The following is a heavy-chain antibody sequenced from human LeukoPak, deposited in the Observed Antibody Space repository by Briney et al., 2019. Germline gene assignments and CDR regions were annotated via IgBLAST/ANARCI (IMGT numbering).Heavy chain of an antibody. CDR1: GGSISSHF. V-gene: IGHV4-59*11. CDR2: IYYSGST. Sequence: SETLSLTCTVSGGSISSHFWSWIRQPPGKGLEWIGYIYYSGSTNYNPSLKSRVTISVDTSKNQFSLKLSSVTAADTAVYYCARFGELPKGGYYYYMDVWGKGTTVTVSS. CDR3: ARFGELPKGGYYYYMDV. J-gene: IGHJ6*03. D-gene: IGHD3-10*01.